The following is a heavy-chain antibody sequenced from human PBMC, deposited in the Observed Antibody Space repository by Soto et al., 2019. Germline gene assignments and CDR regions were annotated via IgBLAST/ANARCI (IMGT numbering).Heavy chain of an antibody. V-gene: IGHV3-23*01. J-gene: IGHJ6*02. Sequence: GGSLRLSCAASGFTFSSYAMSWVRQAPGKGLDWVSVISGGGENTYYADSVKGRFTISRDNSKNTLYLQMNSLRAEDTAVYYCARATVQWEPVFQYYGMDFWGQGTTVTVSS. CDR1: GFTFSSYA. CDR2: ISGGGENT. D-gene: IGHD1-26*01. CDR3: ARATVQWEPVFQYYGMDF.